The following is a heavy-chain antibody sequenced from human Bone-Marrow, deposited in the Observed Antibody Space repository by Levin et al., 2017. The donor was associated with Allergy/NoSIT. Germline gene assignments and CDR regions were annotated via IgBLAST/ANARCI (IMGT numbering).Heavy chain of an antibody. V-gene: IGHV3-64D*06. Sequence: GGSLRLSCSASGFTFSSYPMHWVRQAPGKGLEYVSSISSDGGSTYYADSVTGRVTISRDNSKNTLFLQMSSLRPEDTAVYYCVKIAASGDNYYYYGMDVWGQGTTVTVSS. J-gene: IGHJ6*02. CDR1: GFTFSSYP. CDR3: VKIAASGDNYYYYGMDV. CDR2: ISSDGGST. D-gene: IGHD6-13*01.